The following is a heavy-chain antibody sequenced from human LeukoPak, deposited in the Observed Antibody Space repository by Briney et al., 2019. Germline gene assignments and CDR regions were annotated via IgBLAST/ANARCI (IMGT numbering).Heavy chain of an antibody. D-gene: IGHD2-2*01. CDR3: ARLGYCSSTSCYAFGWFDP. CDR2: FYYSGTT. Sequence: SETLSLTCTVSGGSISGSSYYWGWVRQPPEKGLEWIGTFYYSGTTYYNPSLKSRVTISVDTSKNQFSLKLSSVTAADTAVYYCARLGYCSSTSCYAFGWFDPWGQGTLVTVSS. CDR1: GGSISGSSYY. J-gene: IGHJ5*02. V-gene: IGHV4-39*07.